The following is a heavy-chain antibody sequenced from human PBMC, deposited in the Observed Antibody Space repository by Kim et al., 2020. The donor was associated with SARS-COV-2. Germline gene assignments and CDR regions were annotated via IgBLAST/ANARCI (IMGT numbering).Heavy chain of an antibody. J-gene: IGHJ3*02. CDR3: ARDMGRYDFWSAWMI. CDR1: GFTFSSYS. D-gene: IGHD3-3*01. V-gene: IGHV3-21*01. Sequence: GGSLRLSCAASGFTFSSYSMNWVRQAPGKGLEWVSSISSSSSYIYYADSVKGRFTISRDNAKNSLYLQMNSLRAEDTAVYYCARDMGRYDFWSAWMIWGQGTMVTVSS. CDR2: ISSSSSYI.